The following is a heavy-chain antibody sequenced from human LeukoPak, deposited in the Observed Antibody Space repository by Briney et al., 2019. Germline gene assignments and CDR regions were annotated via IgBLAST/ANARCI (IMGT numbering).Heavy chain of an antibody. V-gene: IGHV3-48*02. D-gene: IGHD3-22*01. CDR2: ISGSSATT. CDR3: ARDYYDCSGYYLY. CDR1: GFSFSSYS. J-gene: IGHJ4*02. Sequence: GGSLRLSCAASGFSFSSYSMNWVPQAPGKGLEWVSFISGSSATTYYTDSVKGRFTVSRDNAKDSLYLQMNSLRDEDTAVYYCARDYYDCSGYYLYWGQGILVTVSS.